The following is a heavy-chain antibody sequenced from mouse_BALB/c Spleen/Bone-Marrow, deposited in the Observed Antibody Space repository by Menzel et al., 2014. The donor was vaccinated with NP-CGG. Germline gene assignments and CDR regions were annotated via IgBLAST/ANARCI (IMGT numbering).Heavy chain of an antibody. J-gene: IGHJ2*01. CDR3: ARDY. CDR1: GYAFTDTW. CDR2: VNPSTGYA. Sequence: SGPELAKPGASVKMSCKASGYAFTDTWIHWIKQRPGQGLEWIGYVNPSTGYAEYNQNFKDKATLTVDKSSSTAYMQLSSLTSEDSAVYYCARDYWGQGTTLTVFS. V-gene: IGHV1-7*01.